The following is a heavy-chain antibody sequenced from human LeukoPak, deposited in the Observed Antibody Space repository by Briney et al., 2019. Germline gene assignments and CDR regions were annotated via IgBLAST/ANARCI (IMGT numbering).Heavy chain of an antibody. Sequence: PGGSLRLSCAASGFTFSVYGMHWVRQAPGKGLEWVALLSGDETYIDHTDSVKGRFTISRDTSKNTLFLQMNSLRADDTAIYYCAKAAVYSRNWTPFDDWGQGTLVTVSS. CDR3: AKAAVYSRNWTPFDD. CDR2: LSGDETYI. V-gene: IGHV3-30*18. D-gene: IGHD6-13*01. J-gene: IGHJ4*02. CDR1: GFTFSVYG.